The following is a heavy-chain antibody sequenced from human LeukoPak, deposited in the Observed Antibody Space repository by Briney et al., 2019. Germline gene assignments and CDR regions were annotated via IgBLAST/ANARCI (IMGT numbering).Heavy chain of an antibody. CDR1: GFTFSSYS. D-gene: IGHD3-10*01. CDR2: ISSSSSYI. CDR3: ARGDYYGSGSYCNVDY. Sequence: GGSLRLSCAASGFTFSSYSMNWVRQAPGKGLEWVSSISSSSSYIYYADSVKGRFTISRDNAKNSLYLQMNSLRAEDTAVYYCARGDYYGSGSYCNVDYWGQGTLVTVSS. V-gene: IGHV3-21*01. J-gene: IGHJ4*02.